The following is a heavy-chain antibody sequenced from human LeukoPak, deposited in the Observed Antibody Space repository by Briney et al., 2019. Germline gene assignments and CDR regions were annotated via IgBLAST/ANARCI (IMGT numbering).Heavy chain of an antibody. Sequence: GESLKISCQGSGYSFTNYWIGWVRQMPGKGLEWMGIIYPGDSNTIYSPSFQGQVTISADKSISTAYLQWSSLEASDSAMYFCARHSSHHSVWRSPGPGWDRNWYFDLWGRGTPVTVSS. V-gene: IGHV5-51*01. J-gene: IGHJ2*01. D-gene: IGHD3-16*01. CDR3: ARHSSHHSVWRSPGPGWDRNWYFDL. CDR1: GYSFTNYW. CDR2: IYPGDSNT.